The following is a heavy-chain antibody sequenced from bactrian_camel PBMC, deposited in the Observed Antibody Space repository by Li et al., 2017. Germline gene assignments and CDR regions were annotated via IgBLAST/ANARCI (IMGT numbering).Heavy chain of an antibody. CDR2: INSGATSL. D-gene: IGHD2*01. V-gene: IGHV3S1*01. CDR3: APGLGGYWSFDY. J-gene: IGHJ6*01. CDR1: GFTFSSYW. Sequence: QLVESGGGLVQPGGSLRLSCAASGFTFSSYWMYWVRQAPGKGLEWVSVINSGATSLYYADSVKGRFTISKDNFKKILYLQMNSLKPEDTAVYYCAPGLGGYWSFDYWGQGTQVTVS.